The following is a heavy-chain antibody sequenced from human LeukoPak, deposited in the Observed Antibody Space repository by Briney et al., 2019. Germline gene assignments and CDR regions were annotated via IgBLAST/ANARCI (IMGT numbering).Heavy chain of an antibody. CDR1: GNYW. CDR2: INSDGSWT. J-gene: IGHJ4*02. CDR3: VGFYETY. V-gene: IGHV3-74*01. D-gene: IGHD2/OR15-2a*01. Sequence: GGSLRLSCAASGNYWMHWVRQVPGKGLVWVSHINSDGSWTSYADSVKGRFTISKDNAKNTAYLQMNSLRAEDTAVYYCVGFYETYWGRGTLVTVSS.